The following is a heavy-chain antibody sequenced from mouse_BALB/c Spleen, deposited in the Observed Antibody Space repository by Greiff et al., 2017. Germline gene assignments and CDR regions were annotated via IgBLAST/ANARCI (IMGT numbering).Heavy chain of an antibody. CDR2: IYPYNGGT. CDR1: GYTFTDYN. V-gene: IGHV1S29*02. D-gene: IGHD2-1*01. CDR3: ARGYRGNYVGYYAMDY. Sequence: VQLQQSGPELVKPGASVKISCKASGYTFTDYNMHWVKQSHGKSLEWIGYIYPYNGGTGYNQKFKSKATLTVDNSSSTAYMELRSLTSEDSAVYYCARGYRGNYVGYYAMDYWGQGTSVTVSS. J-gene: IGHJ4*01.